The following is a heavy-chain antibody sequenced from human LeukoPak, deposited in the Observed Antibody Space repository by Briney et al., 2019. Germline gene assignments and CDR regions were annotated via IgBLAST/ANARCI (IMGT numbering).Heavy chain of an antibody. CDR2: IIPIFGTA. Sequence: GASVKVSCKASGGTFSSYAISWVRQAPGQGLEWMGGIIPIFGTANYTQKFQGRVTITGDESTSTAYMELSSLRSEDTAVYYCAIPAGYDYVWAPGWYFDLWGRGTLVTVSS. V-gene: IGHV1-69*13. CDR1: GGTFSSYA. CDR3: AIPAGYDYVWAPGWYFDL. D-gene: IGHD3-16*01. J-gene: IGHJ2*01.